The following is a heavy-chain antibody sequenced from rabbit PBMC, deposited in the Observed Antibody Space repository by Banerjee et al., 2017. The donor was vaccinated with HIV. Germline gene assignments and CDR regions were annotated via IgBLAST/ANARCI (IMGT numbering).Heavy chain of an antibody. J-gene: IGHJ4*01. CDR3: ARWGASKDNL. D-gene: IGHD4-1*01. CDR1: GFSYSGGYD. Sequence: QEQLEESGGDLVKPEGSLTLTCKASGFSYSGGYDMCWVRQAPGKGLEWIACIYTGHGGTYYASWARGRFTISKTSSTTVTLQMTSLTAADTATYFCARWGASKDNLWGPGTLVTVS. V-gene: IGHV1S45*01. CDR2: IYTGHGGT.